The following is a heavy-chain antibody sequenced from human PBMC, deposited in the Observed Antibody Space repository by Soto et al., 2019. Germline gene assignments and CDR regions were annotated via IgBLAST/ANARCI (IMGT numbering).Heavy chain of an antibody. CDR2: ISSSSSII. CDR1: GVTFSSYS. Sequence: PGGSLRLSCAASGVTFSSYSMNWVRQAPERGLEWVSYISSSSSIIYYAASVNGRFPTSRGNAKNSLYLQMNSLRAEDTAVYYCERGKAIAAAGPSYTWFAPWGQGTLVTVSS. D-gene: IGHD6-13*01. V-gene: IGHV3-48*01. J-gene: IGHJ5*02. CDR3: ERGKAIAAAGPSYTWFAP.